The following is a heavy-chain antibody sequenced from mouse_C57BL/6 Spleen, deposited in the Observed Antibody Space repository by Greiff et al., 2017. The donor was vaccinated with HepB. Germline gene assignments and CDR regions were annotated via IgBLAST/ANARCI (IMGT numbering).Heavy chain of an antibody. Sequence: VKLQESGPGLVKPSQSLSLTCSVTGYSITSGYYWNWIRQFPGNKLEWMGYISYDGSNNYNPSLKNRISITRDTSKNQFFLKLNSVTTEDTATYYCANLYYDYDAWFAYWGQGTLVTVSA. CDR2: ISYDGSN. V-gene: IGHV3-6*01. CDR1: GYSITSGYY. D-gene: IGHD2-4*01. J-gene: IGHJ3*01. CDR3: ANLYYDYDAWFAY.